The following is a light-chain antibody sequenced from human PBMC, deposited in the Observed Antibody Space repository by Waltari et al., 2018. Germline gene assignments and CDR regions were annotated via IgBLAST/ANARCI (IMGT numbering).Light chain of an antibody. CDR3: QQYNSYSFT. J-gene: IGKJ3*01. V-gene: IGKV1-5*03. CDR1: QRISSW. Sequence: DIQMTQSPSPLSASVGDRVTITCRASQRISSWLAWYQQKPGKAPKLLIYKASSLESGVPSRFSGSGSGTEFTLTISSLQPDDFATYYCQQYNSYSFTFGPGTKVDIK. CDR2: KAS.